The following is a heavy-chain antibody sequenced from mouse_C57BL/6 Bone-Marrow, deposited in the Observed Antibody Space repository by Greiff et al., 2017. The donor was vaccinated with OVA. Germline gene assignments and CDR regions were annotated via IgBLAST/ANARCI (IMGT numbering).Heavy chain of an antibody. J-gene: IGHJ3*01. D-gene: IGHD1-1*01. CDR3: AREDYGSSSAY. CDR1: GFTFSDYG. CDR2: ISSGSSTI. V-gene: IGHV5-17*01. Sequence: EVQLQQSGGGLVKPGGSLKLSCAASGFTFSDYGMHWVRQAPEKGLEWVAYISSGSSTIYYADTVKGRFTISRDNAKNTLFLQMTSLRSEDTAMYYCAREDYGSSSAYWGQGTLVTVSA.